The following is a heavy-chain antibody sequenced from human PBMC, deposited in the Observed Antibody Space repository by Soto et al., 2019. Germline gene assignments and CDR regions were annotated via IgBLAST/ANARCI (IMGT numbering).Heavy chain of an antibody. V-gene: IGHV1-69*01. CDR1: GGTVSSYA. CDR2: FIPIFVSA. J-gene: IGHJ4*02. CDR3: ARDLSSDSTGFRGYDL. Sequence: QVHLVQSGAEVKKAGSSVKVSCKASGGTVSSYAITWVPQAPGKGLEWMGVFIPIFVSAHYAQKFQGRVTITADESTSTAYMELSGLRSEDTAIYYCARDLSSDSTGFRGYDLWGQGTLVTVSS. D-gene: IGHD3-10*01.